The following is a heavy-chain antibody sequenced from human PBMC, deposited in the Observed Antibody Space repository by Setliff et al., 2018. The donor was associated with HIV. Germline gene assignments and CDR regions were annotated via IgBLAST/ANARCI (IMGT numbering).Heavy chain of an antibody. J-gene: IGHJ4*02. V-gene: IGHV1-46*01. CDR1: GYTFTSYY. D-gene: IGHD6-6*01. CDR3: ARDRGGAAREYYFDY. CDR2: INPSGGGT. Sequence: ASVKVSCKASGYTFTSYYMHWVRQAPGQGLEWMGIINPSGGGTSYAQKFQGRVTMTRDTSTSTVYMELSSLRSEDTAVYYCARDRGGAAREYYFDYWGQGTLVTISS.